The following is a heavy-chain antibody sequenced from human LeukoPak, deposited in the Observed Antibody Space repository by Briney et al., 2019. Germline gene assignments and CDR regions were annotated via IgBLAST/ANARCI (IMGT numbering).Heavy chain of an antibody. J-gene: IGHJ5*02. D-gene: IGHD2-2*01. CDR2: IRSKAYGGTT. Sequence: PGGSLRLSCAASGFTFSNAWMSWVRQAPGKGLEWVGFIRSKAYGGTTEYAASVKGRFTISRDDSKNIAYLQMNSLKTEDTAVYYCTRDIGYCSSTSCYGRWFDPWGQGTLVTVSS. CDR3: TRDIGYCSSTSCYGRWFDP. V-gene: IGHV3-49*04. CDR1: GFTFSNAW.